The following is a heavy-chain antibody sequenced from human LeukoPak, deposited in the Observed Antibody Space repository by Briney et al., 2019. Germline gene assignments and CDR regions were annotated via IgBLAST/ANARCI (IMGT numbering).Heavy chain of an antibody. CDR2: ISYDGSNK. CDR3: AKDLGLVSWTDAFDI. CDR1: GFTFSSYG. J-gene: IGHJ3*02. D-gene: IGHD1-1*01. Sequence: GGSLRLSCAASGFTFSSYGMDWVRQAPGKGLEWVAVISYDGSNKYYADSVKGRFTISRDNSKNTLYLQMNSLRAEDTAVYYCAKDLGLVSWTDAFDIWGQGTMVTVSS. V-gene: IGHV3-30*18.